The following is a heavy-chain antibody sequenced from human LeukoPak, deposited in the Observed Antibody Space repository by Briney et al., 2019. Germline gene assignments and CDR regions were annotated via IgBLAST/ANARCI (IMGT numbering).Heavy chain of an antibody. CDR3: AGERGYCSSTSCFYYYYGMDV. J-gene: IGHJ6*02. Sequence: ASVKVSCKASGYTFTSYGISWVRQAPGQGLEWMGWISAYNGNTNYAQKLQGRVTMTTDTSTSTAYMELRSLRSDDTAVYYCAGERGYCSSTSCFYYYYGMDVWGQGTTVTVSS. V-gene: IGHV1-18*01. CDR1: GYTFTSYG. CDR2: ISAYNGNT. D-gene: IGHD2-2*01.